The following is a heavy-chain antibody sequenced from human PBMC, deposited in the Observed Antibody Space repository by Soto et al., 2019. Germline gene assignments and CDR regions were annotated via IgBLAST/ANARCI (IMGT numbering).Heavy chain of an antibody. V-gene: IGHV1-69*13. CDR3: ARVYDFWSGYGYYCMGD. CDR2: IIPIFGTA. Sequence: SVKVSCKASGGTFSSYAISWVRQAPGQGLEWMGGIIPIFGTANYAQKFQGRVTITADESTSTAYMELSSLRSEDTAVYYCARVYDFWSGYGYYCMGDCRHLTTVTTS. D-gene: IGHD3-3*01. CDR1: GGTFSSYA. J-gene: IGHJ6*01.